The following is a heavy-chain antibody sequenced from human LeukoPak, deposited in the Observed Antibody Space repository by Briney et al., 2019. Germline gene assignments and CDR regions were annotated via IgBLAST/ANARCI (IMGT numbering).Heavy chain of an antibody. CDR3: TRGSIAYYYMDV. V-gene: IGHV4-34*01. CDR1: GGSFSGYY. CDR2: AYYSGGS. J-gene: IGHJ6*03. Sequence: SETLSLTCAVYGGSFSGYYWTWIRPPPGKGLEWIGSAYYSGGSYYNASLRSRVTISVDTSKNQFSLKLSSVTAADTAVYYCTRGSIAYYYMDVWGKGTTVTISS. D-gene: IGHD3-22*01.